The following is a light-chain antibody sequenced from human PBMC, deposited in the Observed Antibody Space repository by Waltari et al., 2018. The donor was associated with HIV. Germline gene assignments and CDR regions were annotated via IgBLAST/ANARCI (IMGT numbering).Light chain of an antibody. CDR3: QSYDSSLSTVL. CDR2: SDH. CDR1: SSHIGAHYG. J-gene: IGLJ3*02. Sequence: QSVLTQPPSVSGAPGQTVTISCPGSSSHIGAHYGVNWYQQRPGTAPRLLIFSDHNRPSGVPDRFSGSRSGTSASLAITGLQAEDESDYYCQSYDSSLSTVLFGGGTKLTVL. V-gene: IGLV1-40*01.